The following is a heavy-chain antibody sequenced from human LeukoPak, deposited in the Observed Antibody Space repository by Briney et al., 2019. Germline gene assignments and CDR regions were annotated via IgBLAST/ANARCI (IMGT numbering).Heavy chain of an antibody. CDR3: ATKRGYNYGLDY. J-gene: IGHJ4*02. CDR2: TYSGGST. D-gene: IGHD5-18*01. Sequence: PGGPLSLSFAASGFPSITIYLSWARRPPGRGREWVSVTYSGGSTYYADSVTGRFTISRDNSKNTMYLQMNSLRAEDTAVYYCATKRGYNYGLDYWGQGTLVTVSS. V-gene: IGHV3-53*01. CDR1: GFPSITIY.